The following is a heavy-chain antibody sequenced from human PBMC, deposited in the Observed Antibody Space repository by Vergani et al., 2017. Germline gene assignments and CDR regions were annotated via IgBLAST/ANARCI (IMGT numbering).Heavy chain of an antibody. Sequence: EVQLLESGGGSVQPGESLRLSCVASGFRFREHGMNWVRQAPGKGLEWVSGISGHDHRTLYADSVKGRFIISRDDSKNTLYLQMNSLRAEDTAVYYCARSNGYSYGHFDYWGQGTLVTVSS. CDR2: ISGHDHRT. J-gene: IGHJ4*02. D-gene: IGHD5-18*01. V-gene: IGHV3-23*01. CDR1: GFRFREHG. CDR3: ARSNGYSYGHFDY.